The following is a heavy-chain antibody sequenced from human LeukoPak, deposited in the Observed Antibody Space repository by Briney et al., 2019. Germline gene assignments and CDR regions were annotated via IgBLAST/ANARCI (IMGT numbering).Heavy chain of an antibody. J-gene: IGHJ1*01. Sequence: SGGSLRLSCAASGFTFSSYGMHWVRQAPGKGLEWVAFIRYDGSNKYYADSVKGRFTISRDNSKNTLYLQMNSLRAEDTAVYYCARDQRQSGYGDYAAAPAEYFQHWGQGTLVTVSS. V-gene: IGHV3-30*02. CDR1: GFTFSSYG. CDR2: IRYDGSNK. CDR3: ARDQRQSGYGDYAAAPAEYFQH. D-gene: IGHD4-17*01.